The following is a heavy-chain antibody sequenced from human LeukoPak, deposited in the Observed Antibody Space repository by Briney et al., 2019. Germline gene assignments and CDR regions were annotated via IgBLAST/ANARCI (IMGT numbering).Heavy chain of an antibody. D-gene: IGHD3-10*01. CDR2: IKSKTDGGTT. CDR1: GFTFSNAW. V-gene: IGHV3-15*01. CDR3: TTGPYDYGSGTHYH. J-gene: IGHJ4*02. Sequence: GGSLRLSCAASGFTFSNAWMSWVRQAPGKGLEWVGRIKSKTDGGTTDYAAPVKGRFTISRDDPKNTLYVQMNSLKTEDTAMYYCTTGPYDYGSGTHYHWGQGTLVTVSS.